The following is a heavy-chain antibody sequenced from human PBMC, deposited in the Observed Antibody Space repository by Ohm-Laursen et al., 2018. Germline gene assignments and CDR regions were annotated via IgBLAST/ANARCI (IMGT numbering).Heavy chain of an antibody. CDR1: GGSIGGYY. J-gene: IGHJ5*02. V-gene: IGHV4-59*08. CDR2: IYYSGST. D-gene: IGHD6-13*01. Sequence: SETLSLTCTVSGGSIGGYYWSWIRQPPGKGLEWIGYIYYSGSTNYNPSLKSRVTISVDTSKNHFSLRLSSVTAADTAVYYCARHKTAAGNLFDPWGQGTLVIVSS. CDR3: ARHKTAAGNLFDP.